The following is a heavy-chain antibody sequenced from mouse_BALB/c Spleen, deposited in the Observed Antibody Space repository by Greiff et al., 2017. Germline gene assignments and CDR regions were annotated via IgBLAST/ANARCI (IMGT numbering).Heavy chain of an antibody. CDR3: ARDGNYGYFDV. J-gene: IGHJ1*01. CDR1: GYTFTSYT. D-gene: IGHD2-1*01. Sequence: VQLQQSGAELARPGASVKMSCKASGYTFTSYTMHWVKQRPGQGLEWIGYINPSSGYTNYNQKFKDKATLTADKSSSTAYMQLSSRTSEDSAVYYCARDGNYGYFDVWGAGTTVTVSS. CDR2: INPSSGYT. V-gene: IGHV1-4*01.